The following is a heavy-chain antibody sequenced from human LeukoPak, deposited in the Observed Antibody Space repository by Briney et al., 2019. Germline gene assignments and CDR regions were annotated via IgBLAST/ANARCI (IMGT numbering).Heavy chain of an antibody. CDR1: GFTFSNAW. D-gene: IGHD3-22*01. CDR2: IKSKTDGGTT. Sequence: GGSLRLSCAASGFTFSNAWMSWVRQAPGKGLEWVGRIKSKTDGGTTDYAAPVKGRFTISRDDSKNTLYLQMNSLKTEDTAVYYCTTDRPVLVYDSSGYYFRWFDPWGQGTLVTVSS. CDR3: TTDRPVLVYDSSGYYFRWFDP. V-gene: IGHV3-15*01. J-gene: IGHJ5*02.